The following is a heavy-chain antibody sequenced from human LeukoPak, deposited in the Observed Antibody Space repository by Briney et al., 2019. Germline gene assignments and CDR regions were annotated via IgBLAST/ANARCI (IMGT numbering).Heavy chain of an antibody. D-gene: IGHD1-26*01. J-gene: IGHJ4*02. V-gene: IGHV1-18*01. CDR1: NYTYTDYG. CDR2: ISAYNGHT. Sequence: ASVKVSCKASNYTYTDYGINWVRQAPGQGLEWVGWISAYNGHTYYAQKFQGRITMTTDTSTTTAHMELRSLRSDDTAVYYCATVRGSYLRAINYFDYWGQGTLVTVSS. CDR3: ATVRGSYLRAINYFDY.